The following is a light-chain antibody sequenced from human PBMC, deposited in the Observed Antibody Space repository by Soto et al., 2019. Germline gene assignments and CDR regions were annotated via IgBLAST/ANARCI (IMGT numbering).Light chain of an antibody. V-gene: IGLV1-44*01. J-gene: IGLJ2*01. CDR1: TSNIGSNT. Sequence: QSVLTQPPSASGTPGQRVTLSCSGSTSNIGSNTVNWYQQLPGTAPKLLIYSDSQRPSGVPDRFSGSKSGTSASLASSGRQSEEEAEYYRAVWEDSLKGSVFGGGTKLTVL. CDR2: SDS. CDR3: AVWEDSLKGSV.